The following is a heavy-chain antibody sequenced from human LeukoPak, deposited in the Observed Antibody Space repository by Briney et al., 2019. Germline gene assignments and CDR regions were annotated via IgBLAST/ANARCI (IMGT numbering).Heavy chain of an antibody. Sequence: GGSLRLSCAASGFTLSTHAMNWVRQAPGKGLECVSTISGSGSSTYYADSVKGRFTISRDSSKSTLYLQMNSLRAEDTAVYYCAKGREAYSGSYTPFDYWGQGTLVTVSS. CDR1: GFTLSTHA. J-gene: IGHJ4*02. CDR3: AKGREAYSGSYTPFDY. CDR2: ISGSGSST. D-gene: IGHD1-26*01. V-gene: IGHV3-23*01.